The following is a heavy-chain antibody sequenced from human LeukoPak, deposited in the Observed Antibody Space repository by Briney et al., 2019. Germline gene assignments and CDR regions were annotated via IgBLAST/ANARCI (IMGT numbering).Heavy chain of an antibody. V-gene: IGHV4-61*05. Sequence: PSETLSLTCTVSGGSINRSSYYWAWIRQPPGKGLEWIGHIYSGGGTNYNPSLKSRVTISVDMSKNQFSLKLSSVTAADTAVYFCTRGQKVFDYWGQGTLVTVSS. J-gene: IGHJ4*02. CDR1: GGSINRSSYY. CDR3: TRGQKVFDY. CDR2: IYSGGGT.